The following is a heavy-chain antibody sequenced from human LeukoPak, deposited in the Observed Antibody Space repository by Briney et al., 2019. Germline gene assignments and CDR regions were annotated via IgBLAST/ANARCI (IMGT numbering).Heavy chain of an antibody. CDR1: GFTFSSYA. V-gene: IGHV3-23*01. D-gene: IGHD3-10*01. Sequence: GGSLRLSCAASGFTFSSYAMSWVRQAPGKGLEWVSAISGSGGSTYYADSVKGRFTISRDNSKNTLYLQMNSLRASDTAMYYCARLDYSSGPLDYWGQGTLVTVSS. CDR3: ARLDYSSGPLDY. J-gene: IGHJ4*02. CDR2: ISGSGGST.